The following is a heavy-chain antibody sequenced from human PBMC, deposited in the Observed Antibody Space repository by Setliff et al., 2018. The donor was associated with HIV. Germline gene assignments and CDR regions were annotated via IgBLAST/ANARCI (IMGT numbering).Heavy chain of an antibody. V-gene: IGHV1-24*01. J-gene: IGHJ4*02. D-gene: IGHD3-10*01. CDR2: ISAANGKK. CDR1: GYTLSELS. Sequence: ASVKVSCKVYGYTLSELSIHWVRQAPGKGLEWMGWISAANGKKYYAPKVHDRITLTMDISTTTAHLQLRSLRSDDTAVYFCAREVPSNTGSYYKQYWGQGTLVTVSS. CDR3: AREVPSNTGSYYKQY.